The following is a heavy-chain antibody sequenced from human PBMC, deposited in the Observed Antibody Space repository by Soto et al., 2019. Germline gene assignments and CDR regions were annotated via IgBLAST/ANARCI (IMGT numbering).Heavy chain of an antibody. Sequence: QVQLVQSGAEVQKPGASVKVSCKASGYTFTSYGISWVRPAPGQGLEWMGWISAYNGNTNYAQKLQGRVTMTTDTSTGTADVEVTRLRSEDTGLLYFARFFERPHFFDSSTVPIVDYWGQGTLVTVSS. J-gene: IGHJ4*02. D-gene: IGHD3-22*01. CDR2: ISAYNGNT. CDR1: GYTFTSYG. V-gene: IGHV1-18*01. CDR3: ARFFERPHFFDSSTVPIVDY.